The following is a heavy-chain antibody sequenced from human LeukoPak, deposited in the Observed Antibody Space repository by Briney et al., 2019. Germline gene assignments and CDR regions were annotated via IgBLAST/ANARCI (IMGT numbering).Heavy chain of an antibody. CDR2: INHGGST. D-gene: IGHD2-21*01. V-gene: IGHV4-34*01. J-gene: IGHJ4*02. Sequence: SETLSLTCAVYGENFSIYFYSWIRQPPGKGLEWIGEINHGGSTSYNPSLKSRVTISVDTSKNQFSLRLSSVTAADTAMYYCARPGLAYCGADCYSTEGYYFDYWSQGTLVTVSS. CDR1: GENFSIYF. CDR3: ARPGLAYCGADCYSTEGYYFDY.